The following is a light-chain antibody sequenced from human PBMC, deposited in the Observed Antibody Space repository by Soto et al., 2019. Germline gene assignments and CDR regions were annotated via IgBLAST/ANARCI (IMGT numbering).Light chain of an antibody. V-gene: IGLV2-8*01. Sequence: QSALTQPPAASGSPGQSVTISCTGTSSDVGGYKYVSWYQQHPGKAPKLMIYEVSKRPSGVPDRFSGSKSGNTASLTVSGLQGEDEADYYCSSYAGSNNFVVGTGTKLTVL. CDR1: SSDVGGYKY. CDR3: SSYAGSNNFV. CDR2: EVS. J-gene: IGLJ1*01.